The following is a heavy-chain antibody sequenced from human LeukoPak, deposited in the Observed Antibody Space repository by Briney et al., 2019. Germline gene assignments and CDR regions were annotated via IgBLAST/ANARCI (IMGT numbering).Heavy chain of an antibody. CDR2: IGGDGRGT. CDR1: GFTFSNHA. Sequence: PGGSLRLSCAASGFTFSNHAMTWVRQAPGKGLERVSAIGGDGRGTDYADSVKGRFTISRDNSKNTLYLEMNSLRAEDTARYYCARRVGGTPDYWGPGTLVTVSS. J-gene: IGHJ4*02. V-gene: IGHV3-23*01. D-gene: IGHD1-26*01. CDR3: ARRVGGTPDY.